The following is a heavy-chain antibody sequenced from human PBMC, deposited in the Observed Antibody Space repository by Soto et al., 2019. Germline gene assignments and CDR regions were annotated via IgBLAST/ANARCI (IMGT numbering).Heavy chain of an antibody. D-gene: IGHD6-19*01. V-gene: IGHV1-3*01. CDR3: ARAVAVPADFDY. Sequence: ASVKGSCKAAGYTFTSYAMHWVRQAPGQRLEWMGWISAYNGNTNYAQKFQGRVTITRDTSASTAYMELSSLRSEDTAVYYCARAVAVPADFDYWGQRTLVTVSS. CDR1: GYTFTSYA. CDR2: ISAYNGNT. J-gene: IGHJ4*02.